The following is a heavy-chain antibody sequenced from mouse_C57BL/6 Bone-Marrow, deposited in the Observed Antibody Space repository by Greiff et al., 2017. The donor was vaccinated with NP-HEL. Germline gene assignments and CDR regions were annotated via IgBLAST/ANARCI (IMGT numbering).Heavy chain of an antibody. CDR1: GFNIKDDY. Sequence: VQLQQSGAELVRPGASVKLSCTASGFNIKDDYMHWVKQRPEQGLEWIGWIDPENGDTEYASKFQGKATITADTSSNTAYLQLSSLTSEDTAVYYCTTDTTVEYWGQGTLVTVSA. V-gene: IGHV14-4*01. D-gene: IGHD1-1*01. J-gene: IGHJ3*01. CDR2: IDPENGDT. CDR3: TTDTTVEY.